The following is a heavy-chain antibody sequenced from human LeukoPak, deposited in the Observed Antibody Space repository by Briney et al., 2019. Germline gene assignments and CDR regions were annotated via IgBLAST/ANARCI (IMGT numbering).Heavy chain of an antibody. V-gene: IGHV3-21*01. J-gene: IGHJ4*02. CDR2: ISSSSSYI. D-gene: IGHD1-1*01. CDR3: ARDLYAGTKPCFDY. Sequence: PGGSLRLSCAASGFTFSSYSMNWVRQAPGKGLEWVSSISSSSSYIYYADSVKGRFTISRDNAKNSLYLQMNSLRAEDTAVYYCARDLYAGTKPCFDYWGQGTLVTVSS. CDR1: GFTFSSYS.